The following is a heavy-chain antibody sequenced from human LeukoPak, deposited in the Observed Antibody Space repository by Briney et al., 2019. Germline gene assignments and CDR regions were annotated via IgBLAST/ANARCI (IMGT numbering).Heavy chain of an antibody. CDR2: IVVGSGNT. V-gene: IGHV1-58*01. Sequence: TSVKVSCKASGFTFTSSAVQWVRQARGQRLGWIGWIVVGSGNTNYAQKFQERVTITRDMSTSTAYMELSSLRSEDTAVYYCAAGVGSSGWYAGYYYGMDVWGQGTTVTVSS. J-gene: IGHJ6*02. CDR3: AAGVGSSGWYAGYYYGMDV. CDR1: GFTFTSSA. D-gene: IGHD6-19*01.